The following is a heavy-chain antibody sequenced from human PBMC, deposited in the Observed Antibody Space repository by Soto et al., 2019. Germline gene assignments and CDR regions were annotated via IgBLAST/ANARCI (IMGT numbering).Heavy chain of an antibody. CDR3: ARGSRPFDF. CDR2: ISSSSSSTI. V-gene: IGHV3-48*01. D-gene: IGHD6-13*01. J-gene: IGHJ4*02. CDR1: GFTFSSYS. Sequence: GGSLRLSCAASGFTFSSYSMNWVRQAPGKGLAWVSYISSSSSSTIYYADSVKGRFTITRDNAKNSLYLQMNSLRAEDTAVYYCARGSRPFDFWGQGTLVTVSS.